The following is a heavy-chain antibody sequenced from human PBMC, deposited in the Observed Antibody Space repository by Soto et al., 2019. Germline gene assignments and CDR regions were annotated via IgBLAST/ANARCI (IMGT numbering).Heavy chain of an antibody. V-gene: IGHV5-51*01. J-gene: IGHJ4*02. D-gene: IGHD6-19*01. Sequence: EVQLVQSGAEVKKPGESLKISCKGYGYSFTNYWIGWVRQMPGKGLEWMGIIYPGDSDTKYSPSFQGQVTISADKSISNAYLQWNSLKTSDTAMYYFARHGSSGWSSFDYWGQGTLVTVSS. CDR1: GYSFTNYW. CDR3: ARHGSSGWSSFDY. CDR2: IYPGDSDT.